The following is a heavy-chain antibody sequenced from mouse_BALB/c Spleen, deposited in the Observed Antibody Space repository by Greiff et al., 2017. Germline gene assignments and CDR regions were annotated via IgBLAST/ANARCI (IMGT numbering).Heavy chain of an antibody. CDR2: INPSNGGT. Sequence: VQLQESGAELVKPGASVKLSCKASGYTFTSYYMYWVKQRPGQGLEWIGGINPSNGGTNFNEKFKSKATLTVDKSSSTAYMQLSSLTSEDSAVYYCTRRDWDYAMDYWGQGTSVTVSS. D-gene: IGHD4-1*01. J-gene: IGHJ4*01. CDR1: GYTFTSYY. V-gene: IGHV1S81*02. CDR3: TRRDWDYAMDY.